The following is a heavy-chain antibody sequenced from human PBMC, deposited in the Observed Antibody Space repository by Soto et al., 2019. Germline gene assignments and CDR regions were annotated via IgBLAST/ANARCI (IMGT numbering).Heavy chain of an antibody. D-gene: IGHD3-10*01. CDR1: GGSFSGYY. V-gene: IGHV4-34*01. J-gene: IGHJ3*02. CDR2: INQSGST. CDR3: GSEGFGELLAFDI. Sequence: QVQLQQWGAGLLKPSETLSLTCAVYGGSFSGYYWSWIRQPPGKGLEWIGEINQSGSTNYNPSLKSRVTISVDTSKNQFSLKLSSVTAADTAVYYCGSEGFGELLAFDIWGQGTMVTVSS.